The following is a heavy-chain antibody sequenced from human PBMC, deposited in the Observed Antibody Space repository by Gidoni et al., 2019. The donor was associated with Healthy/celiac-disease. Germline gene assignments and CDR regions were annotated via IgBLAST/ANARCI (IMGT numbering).Heavy chain of an antibody. V-gene: IGHV4-34*01. CDR2: INHSGST. CDR3: ARGRPRYCSSTSCSTPLAYFDY. J-gene: IGHJ4*02. Sequence: GLEWIGEINHSGSTNYNPSLKSRVTISVDTSKNQFSLKLSSVTAADTAVYYCARGRPRYCSSTSCSTPLAYFDYWGQGTLVTVSS. D-gene: IGHD2-2*02.